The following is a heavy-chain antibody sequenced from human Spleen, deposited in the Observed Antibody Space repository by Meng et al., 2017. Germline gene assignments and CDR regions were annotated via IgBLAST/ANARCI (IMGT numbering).Heavy chain of an antibody. CDR3: ARDGFLGAGAVYDAFDI. D-gene: IGHD1-26*01. V-gene: IGHV3-20*04. Sequence: GGSLRLSCAASGFTFDDYGMSWVRQAPGKGLEWVSGINWNGGSTGYADSVKGRFTISRDNSKNSLYLQMNSLRAEDTAIYYCARDGFLGAGAVYDAFDIWGQGTKVTVSS. CDR1: GFTFDDYG. J-gene: IGHJ3*02. CDR2: INWNGGST.